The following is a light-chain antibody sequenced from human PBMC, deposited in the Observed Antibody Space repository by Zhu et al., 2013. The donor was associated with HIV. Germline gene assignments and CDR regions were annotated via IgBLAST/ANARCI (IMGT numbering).Light chain of an antibody. CDR3: QQSSRYPLT. CDR2: AVS. Sequence: DIQMTQSPSSLSASIGDTVTITCRASQSISTYLNWYQQKPGKAPRLLVFAVSDLPGGVPSRFTGSGSSTHFTLTINNVQPEDFATYFCQQSSRYPLTFGG. J-gene: IGKJ4*01. V-gene: IGKV1-39*01. CDR1: QSISTY.